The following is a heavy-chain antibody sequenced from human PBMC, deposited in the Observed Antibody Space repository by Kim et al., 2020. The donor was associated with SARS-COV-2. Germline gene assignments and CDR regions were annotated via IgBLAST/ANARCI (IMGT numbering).Heavy chain of an antibody. CDR3: ARGQQLVRGIDF. D-gene: IGHD6-13*01. V-gene: IGHV1-18*01. J-gene: IGHJ4*02. Sequence: NYAQKLQGRCTITTDTSTSTAYMELRSLRSDDTAVYYCARGQQLVRGIDFWGQGTLVTVSS.